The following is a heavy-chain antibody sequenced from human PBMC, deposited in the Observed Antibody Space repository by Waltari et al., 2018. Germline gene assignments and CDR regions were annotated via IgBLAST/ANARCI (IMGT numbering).Heavy chain of an antibody. V-gene: IGHV4-34*01. D-gene: IGHD3-10*01. CDR3: ARSPLWFRELSFIDY. CDR1: GGSFSGYY. CDR2: INHSGST. J-gene: IGHJ4*02. Sequence: QVQLQQWGAGLLKPSETLSLTCAVYGGSFSGYYWSWIRQPPGKGLEWIGEINHSGSTNYNPSLKSRVTISVDTSKNQFSLKLSSVTAADTAVYYCARSPLWFRELSFIDYWGQGTLVTVSS.